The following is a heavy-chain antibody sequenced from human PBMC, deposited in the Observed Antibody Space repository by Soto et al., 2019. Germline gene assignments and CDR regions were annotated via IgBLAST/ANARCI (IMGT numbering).Heavy chain of an antibody. J-gene: IGHJ6*02. V-gene: IGHV4-59*12. D-gene: IGHD3-10*01. CDR2: IYYSGST. CDR1: GGSISSYY. Sequence: PETMSLTCPVSGGSISSYYRSWVRQPPGKGLEWIGYIYYSGSTYYNPSLKSRVTISVDTSKNQFSLKLSSVTAADPAVYYCARVGGRNYDYYGMDVWGQGTTVTVSS. CDR3: ARVGGRNYDYYGMDV.